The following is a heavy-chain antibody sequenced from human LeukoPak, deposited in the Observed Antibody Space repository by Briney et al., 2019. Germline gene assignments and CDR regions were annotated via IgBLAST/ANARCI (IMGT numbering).Heavy chain of an antibody. V-gene: IGHV3-21*01. CDR1: GFTFSSYS. Sequence: GGSLRLSCAASGFTFSSYSTNWVRQAPGKGLEWVSSISSSSSYIYYADSVKGRFTISRDNAKNSLYLQMNSLRAEDTAVYYCARPRIWGFDYWGQGTLVTVSS. CDR3: ARPRIWGFDY. CDR2: ISSSSSYI. D-gene: IGHD3-16*01. J-gene: IGHJ4*02.